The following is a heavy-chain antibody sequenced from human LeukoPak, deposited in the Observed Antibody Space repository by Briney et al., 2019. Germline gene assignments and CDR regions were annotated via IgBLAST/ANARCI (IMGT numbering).Heavy chain of an antibody. CDR1: GFTFSSYS. D-gene: IGHD3-16*01. Sequence: PGGSLRLSCAASGFTFSSYSMNWVRQAPGKGLEWVSSISSSSSYIYYADSVKGRFTISRDNAKNSLYLQMNSLRAEDTAVYYCARVAERSIMGYMDVWGKGTMVTVSS. CDR2: ISSSSSYI. J-gene: IGHJ6*03. CDR3: ARVAERSIMGYMDV. V-gene: IGHV3-21*01.